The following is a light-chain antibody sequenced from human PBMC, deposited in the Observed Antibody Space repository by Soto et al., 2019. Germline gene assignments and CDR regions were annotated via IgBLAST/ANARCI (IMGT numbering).Light chain of an antibody. V-gene: IGKV3D-7*01. J-gene: IGKJ1*01. CDR2: GAS. CDR1: QSVTSSY. CDR3: QQYSSWLWT. Sequence: IVWTQSPANLSLSAGESGTLSCGASQSVTSSYLAWYQQKPGQAPRLLIYGASNRATGVPARISGSVSGTEFTLTSASLQSEDFAVYYCQQYSSWLWTFGQGTKVDI.